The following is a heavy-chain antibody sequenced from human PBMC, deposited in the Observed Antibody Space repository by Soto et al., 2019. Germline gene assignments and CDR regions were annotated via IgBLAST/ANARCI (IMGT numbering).Heavy chain of an antibody. J-gene: IGHJ4*02. CDR2: ISAYNGNT. CDR3: ARARRSTMVRGVIDY. D-gene: IGHD3-10*01. CDR1: GYTFTSYG. Sequence: QVQLVQSGAEVKKPGASVKVSCKASGYTFTSYGISWVRQAPGQGLEWMGWISAYNGNTNYAQKLQGRVTMTTDTPPSTAYMELRSLGSDDTAVYYCARARRSTMVRGVIDYWGQGTLVTVSS. V-gene: IGHV1-18*01.